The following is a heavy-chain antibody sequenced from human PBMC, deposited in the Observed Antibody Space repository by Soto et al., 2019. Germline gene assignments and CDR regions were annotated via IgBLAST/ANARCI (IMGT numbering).Heavy chain of an antibody. CDR3: ARAKLRSVWAFDF. CDR2: IYYTGIT. J-gene: IGHJ4*02. V-gene: IGHV4-59*01. Sequence: SETLSLTCTVSGASISNNYWSWVRQPPGKGLEWIGYIYYTGITNYNSSLKSRVTISIDTSNKQFSLKLTSVTAADTAVYYCARAKLRSVWAFDFWGQGSLVTVSS. CDR1: GASISNNY. D-gene: IGHD6-19*01.